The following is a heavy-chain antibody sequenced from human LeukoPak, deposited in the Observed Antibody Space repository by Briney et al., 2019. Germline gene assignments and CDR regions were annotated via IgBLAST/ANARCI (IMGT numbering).Heavy chain of an antibody. V-gene: IGHV1-3*01. D-gene: IGHD4-17*01. CDR3: ARGTDYGDYGGTWFYYYYMDV. CDR1: GYTFINFA. CDR2: INAGNGNT. Sequence: GASVKVSCKASGYTFINFAINWGRQAPGQRPEWMGWINAGNGNTKYSQKFQGRVTITRDTSTSTAYMELSRLRSDDTAVYYCARGTDYGDYGGTWFYYYYMDVWGEGTTVTVSS. J-gene: IGHJ6*03.